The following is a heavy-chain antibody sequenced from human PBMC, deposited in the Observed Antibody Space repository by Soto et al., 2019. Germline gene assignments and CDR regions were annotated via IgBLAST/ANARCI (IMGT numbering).Heavy chain of an antibody. D-gene: IGHD1-1*01. Sequence: SETLSLTCTVSGGSIRDYYWGWIRQSPGKGLEWIGYIYYSGSTYYNPSLKSRVTISVDTSKNQFSLRLSSVTAADTAVYYCARRYGYSFDYWGQGTLVTVSS. CDR1: GGSIRDYY. V-gene: IGHV4-59*12. CDR2: IYYSGST. CDR3: ARRYGYSFDY. J-gene: IGHJ4*02.